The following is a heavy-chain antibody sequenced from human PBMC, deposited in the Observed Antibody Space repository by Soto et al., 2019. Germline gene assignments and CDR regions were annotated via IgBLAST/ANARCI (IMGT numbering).Heavy chain of an antibody. D-gene: IGHD6-6*01. J-gene: IGHJ4*02. V-gene: IGHV1-2*02. CDR1: GYTFTGYY. Sequence: ASVKVSCKXSGYTFTGYYMHWVRQAAGQGLEWTGWINPNSGGTNYAQKFQGRVTMTRDTSISTAYMELSRLRSDDTAVYYCARAPTYSSSPAIFDYWGQGTLVTVSS. CDR3: ARAPTYSSSPAIFDY. CDR2: INPNSGGT.